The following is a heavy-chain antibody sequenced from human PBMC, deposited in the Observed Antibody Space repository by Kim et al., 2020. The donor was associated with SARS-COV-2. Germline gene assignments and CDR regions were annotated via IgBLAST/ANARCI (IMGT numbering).Heavy chain of an antibody. CDR3: ARDYLAGGGYRGAFDI. Sequence: KVQGRVTMTRDTSISTAYMELSRVGSDDTAVYYCARDYLAGGGYRGAFDIWGQGTMVTVSS. D-gene: IGHD5-12*01. V-gene: IGHV1-2*02. J-gene: IGHJ3*02.